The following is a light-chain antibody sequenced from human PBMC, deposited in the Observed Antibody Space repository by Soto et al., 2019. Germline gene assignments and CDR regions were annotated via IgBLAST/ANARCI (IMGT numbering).Light chain of an antibody. CDR3: QQLKSYPQP. CDR1: QGISSY. CDR2: AAS. Sequence: DIQLTQSPSFLSASVGDRVTITCRASQGISSYLAWYQKKPGKAPKLLMYAASTLQSGVPSRFSGSGSGTEFTLTISSLQLEDFATYYCQQLKSYPQPFCPGT. J-gene: IGKJ3*01. V-gene: IGKV1-9*01.